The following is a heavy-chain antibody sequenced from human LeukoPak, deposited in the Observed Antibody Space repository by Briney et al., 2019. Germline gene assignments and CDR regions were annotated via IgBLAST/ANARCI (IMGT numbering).Heavy chain of an antibody. J-gene: IGHJ3*02. CDR2: ISSTSNSYI. V-gene: IGHV3-21*01. D-gene: IGHD3-16*01. Sequence: GGSLRLSCAASGFTFSIYAMHWFRQAPGKWLEWVSSISSTSNSYIYYADSVKGRFTISRDNAENSLYLQMNSLRAEDTAVYYCARSYDYVWGTWDAFDIWGQGTMVTVSS. CDR3: ARSYDYVWGTWDAFDI. CDR1: GFTFSIYA.